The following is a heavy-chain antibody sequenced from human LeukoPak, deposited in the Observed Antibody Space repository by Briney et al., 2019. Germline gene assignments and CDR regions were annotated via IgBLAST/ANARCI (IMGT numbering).Heavy chain of an antibody. CDR1: GFTFSNYA. D-gene: IGHD3-9*01. V-gene: IGHV3-23*01. Sequence: GGSLRLSCAVSGFTFSNYAMNWVRQAPGKGLEWVSGISGSGGSTYYGDSVKGRFTISRDNSKNMLYLQMNSLRAEDTAVYYCAKRDFDDYFDYWGQGTLVTVSS. J-gene: IGHJ4*02. CDR2: ISGSGGST. CDR3: AKRDFDDYFDY.